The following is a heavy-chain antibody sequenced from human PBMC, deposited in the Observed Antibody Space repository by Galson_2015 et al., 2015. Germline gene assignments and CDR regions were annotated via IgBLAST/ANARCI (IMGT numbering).Heavy chain of an antibody. CDR1: GFTFSNFG. D-gene: IGHD3-16*02. CDR2: ISGNDSST. Sequence: SLRLSCAASGFTFSNFGMPWVRQAPGKGLEWVSPISGNDSSTSYTDSVKGRFTISRDNSKNTLYLQMNSLRAEDTAVYYCVKGIIRGLGVGYPDYWGQGTLVTVSS. CDR3: VKGIIRGLGVGYPDY. J-gene: IGHJ4*02. V-gene: IGHV3-23*01.